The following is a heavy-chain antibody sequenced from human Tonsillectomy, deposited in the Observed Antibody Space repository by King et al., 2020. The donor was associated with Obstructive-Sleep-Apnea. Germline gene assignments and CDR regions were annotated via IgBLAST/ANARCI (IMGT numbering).Heavy chain of an antibody. Sequence: QLVQSGSELKKPGASAKVSCEASGYTFTNYAMNWVRQAPGQGLEWMGWINTNTGNPTYAKGFTGRFFFSLDTSVSTAYLQISSLKAEDTAVYYCARLTTMTPDWYFDLWGRGTLVTVSS. CDR1: GYTFTNYA. CDR2: INTNTGNP. CDR3: ARLTTMTPDWYFDL. D-gene: IGHD4-17*01. J-gene: IGHJ2*01. V-gene: IGHV7-4-1*02.